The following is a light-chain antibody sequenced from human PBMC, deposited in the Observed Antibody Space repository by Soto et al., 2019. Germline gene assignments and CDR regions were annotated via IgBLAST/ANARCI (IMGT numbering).Light chain of an antibody. CDR1: QSVSSR. CDR2: GAS. V-gene: IGKV3-15*01. CDR3: QQYNSWLWT. Sequence: DIVMTQSPATLSVSPGEGATLSCRASQSVSSRLAWYQQKPGQAPRLLIYGASTRATGIPARFSGSGSGTEFTLIISSLQSEDSAVYYCQQYNSWLWTFGQGTKVDIK. J-gene: IGKJ1*01.